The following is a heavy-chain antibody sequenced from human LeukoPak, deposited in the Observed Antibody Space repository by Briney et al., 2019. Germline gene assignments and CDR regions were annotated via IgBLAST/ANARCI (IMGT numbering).Heavy chain of an antibody. CDR1: GFTFSSYA. Sequence: GGSLRLSCSASGFTFSSYAMHWVRQAPGKGLEYVSAISSNGGSTYYADSVKGRFTISRDNSKNTLYLQMNSLRADDTAVYYCAEGRGNSGSMDYFDYWGQGTLVIVSS. J-gene: IGHJ4*02. V-gene: IGHV3-64*04. CDR2: ISSNGGST. CDR3: AEGRGNSGSMDYFDY. D-gene: IGHD5-12*01.